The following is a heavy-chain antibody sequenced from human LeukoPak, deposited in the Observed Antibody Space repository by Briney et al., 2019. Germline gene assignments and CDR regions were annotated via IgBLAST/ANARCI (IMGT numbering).Heavy chain of an antibody. CDR3: ARIRDGYNDAYDI. J-gene: IGHJ3*02. D-gene: IGHD5-24*01. CDR2: INPGGVNT. CDR1: GYTFTQSY. V-gene: IGHV1-46*01. Sequence: GASVKVSCKASGYTFTQSYIHWVRQAPGHRREWMGLINPGGVNTNYAQNFQGRVTMTSDTSARTVYMELSSLRSEDTAIYYCARIRDGYNDAYDIWGQGTVVTVPS.